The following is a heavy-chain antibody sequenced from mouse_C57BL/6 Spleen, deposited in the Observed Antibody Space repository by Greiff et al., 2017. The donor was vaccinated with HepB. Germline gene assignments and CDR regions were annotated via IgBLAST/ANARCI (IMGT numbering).Heavy chain of an antibody. D-gene: IGHD4-1*01. CDR3: TRGELYYFDY. Sequence: VQLQQSGAELVRPGASVTLSCKASGYTFTDYEMHWVKQTPVHGLEWIGAIDPETGGTAYNQKFKGKAILTADKSSSTAYMELRSLTSEDSAVYYCTRGELYYFDYWGQGTTLTVSS. V-gene: IGHV1-15*01. CDR1: GYTFTDYE. J-gene: IGHJ2*01. CDR2: IDPETGGT.